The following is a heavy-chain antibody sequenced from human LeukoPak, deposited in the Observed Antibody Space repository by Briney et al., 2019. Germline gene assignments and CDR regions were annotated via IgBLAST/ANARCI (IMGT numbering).Heavy chain of an antibody. Sequence: SETLSLTCAVYGGSFSGYYWSWIRQPPGKGLEWIGEINHSGSTNYNPSLKSRVTISVDTSKNQFSLKLSSVTAADTAVYYRARGRVGGYDNDYWGQGTLVTVSS. CDR1: GGSFSGYY. V-gene: IGHV4-34*01. D-gene: IGHD5-12*01. CDR2: INHSGST. J-gene: IGHJ4*02. CDR3: ARGRVGGYDNDY.